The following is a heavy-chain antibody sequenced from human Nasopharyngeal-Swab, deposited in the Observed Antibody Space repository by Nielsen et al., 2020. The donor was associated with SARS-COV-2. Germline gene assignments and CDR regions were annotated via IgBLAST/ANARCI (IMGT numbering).Heavy chain of an antibody. V-gene: IGHV3-74*01. CDR2: ISGDGSST. D-gene: IGHD1-26*01. CDR3: ARGSGPHGSWDY. J-gene: IGHJ4*02. Sequence: GESLKISCVASGFTFSSFWMHWVRQVPGKGLVWISRISGDGSSTSYADSAKGRLTISRDNAKNTLYLQINTLTGEDTAVYHCARGSGPHGSWDYWGQGTLVTVSS. CDR1: GFTFSSFW.